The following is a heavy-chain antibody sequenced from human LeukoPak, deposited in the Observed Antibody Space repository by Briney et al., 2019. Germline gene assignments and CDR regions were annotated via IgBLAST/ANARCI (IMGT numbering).Heavy chain of an antibody. CDR2: ISAYNGNT. Sequence: GASVKVSCKASGYTFTSYGISWVRQAPGQGLEWMGWISAYNGNTNYAQKLQGRVTMTEDTSTDTAYMELSSLRSEDTAVYYCATSTPYYYDSSGYYYVNDAFDIWGQGTMVTVSS. V-gene: IGHV1-18*01. CDR1: GYTFTSYG. CDR3: ATSTPYYYDSSGYYYVNDAFDI. J-gene: IGHJ3*02. D-gene: IGHD3-22*01.